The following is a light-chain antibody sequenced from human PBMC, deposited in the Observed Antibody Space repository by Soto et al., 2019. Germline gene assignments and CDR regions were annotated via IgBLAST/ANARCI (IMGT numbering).Light chain of an antibody. CDR2: GAS. J-gene: IGKJ1*01. CDR3: QQSNKWPRT. CDR1: QDVRDN. Sequence: EIVMTQSPAALSVSPGERVTLSCRATQDVRDNLAWYRQKPGQAPRLLLYGASTRATGIPARFSGSGYGTEFTLTISSLQSDDFGVYYCQQSNKWPRTFGQGTRVEIK. V-gene: IGKV3-15*01.